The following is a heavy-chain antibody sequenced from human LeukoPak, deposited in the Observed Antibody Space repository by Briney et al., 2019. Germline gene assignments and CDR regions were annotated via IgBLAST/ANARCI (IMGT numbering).Heavy chain of an antibody. CDR3: ARHSSSWSRREYYFDY. V-gene: IGHV4-4*07. D-gene: IGHD6-13*01. Sequence: PSETLSLTCTVSGGSISSYYWSWIRQPAGKGLEWIGRIYTSRSTNYNPSLKSRVTMSVDTSKNQFSLKLSSVTAADTAVYYCARHSSSWSRREYYFDYWGQGTLVTVSS. CDR1: GGSISSYY. J-gene: IGHJ4*02. CDR2: IYTSRST.